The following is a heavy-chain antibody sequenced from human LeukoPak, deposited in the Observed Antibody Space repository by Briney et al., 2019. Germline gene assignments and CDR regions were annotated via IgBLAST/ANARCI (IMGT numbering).Heavy chain of an antibody. CDR2: INPKSSGR. Sequence: ASVKVSCKTSGYSFSDYYIHWVRQAPGQGLEWMGWINPKSSGRNYALKSQGRVTMTKDTSTSTAYLELSSLRSDDTAAYYCARDSAVVAAALWFDPWGQGTLVTVSS. J-gene: IGHJ5*02. CDR1: GYSFSDYY. D-gene: IGHD2-15*01. V-gene: IGHV1-2*07. CDR3: ARDSAVVAAALWFDP.